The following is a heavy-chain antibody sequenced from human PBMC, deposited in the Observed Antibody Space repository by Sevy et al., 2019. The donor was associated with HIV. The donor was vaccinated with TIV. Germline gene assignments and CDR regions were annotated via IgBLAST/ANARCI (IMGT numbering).Heavy chain of an antibody. CDR2: FDPEDGET. Sequence: ASVKVSCKVSGYTLTELSMHWVRQAPGKGLEWMGGFDPEDGETIYAQTFQGRVTMTEDTSTDTAYMELSSLRSEDTAVYYCATCQYYYGSGSYSKYYYYYGMDVWGQGTTVTVSS. D-gene: IGHD3-10*01. J-gene: IGHJ6*02. CDR3: ATCQYYYGSGSYSKYYYYYGMDV. V-gene: IGHV1-24*01. CDR1: GYTLTELS.